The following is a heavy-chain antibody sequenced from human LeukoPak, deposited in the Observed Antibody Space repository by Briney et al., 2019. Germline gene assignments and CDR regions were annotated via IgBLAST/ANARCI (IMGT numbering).Heavy chain of an antibody. CDR3: ARHGANGSGSYSFDY. CDR2: IIPIFGTA. Sequence: ASVKVSCKASGGTFSSYAISWVRQAPGQGLEWMGGIIPIFGTANYAQKFQGRVTITADESTSTAYTELSSLRSEDTAVYYCARHGANGSGSYSFDYWGQGTLVTVSS. CDR1: GGTFSSYA. J-gene: IGHJ4*02. D-gene: IGHD3-10*01. V-gene: IGHV1-69*13.